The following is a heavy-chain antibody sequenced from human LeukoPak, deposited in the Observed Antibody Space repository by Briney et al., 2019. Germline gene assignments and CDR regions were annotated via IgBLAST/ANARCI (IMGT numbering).Heavy chain of an antibody. CDR3: ARDPTTYYDFWSGPTWDNWFDP. CDR1: GGSISSSSYY. V-gene: IGHV4-39*07. J-gene: IGHJ5*02. D-gene: IGHD3-3*01. CDR2: IYYSGST. Sequence: SEALSLTCTVSGGSISSSSYYWGWIRQPPGKGLEWIGSIYYSGSTYYNPSLKSRVTISVDTSKNQFSLKLSSVTAADTAVYYCARDPTTYYDFWSGPTWDNWFDPWGQGTLVTVSS.